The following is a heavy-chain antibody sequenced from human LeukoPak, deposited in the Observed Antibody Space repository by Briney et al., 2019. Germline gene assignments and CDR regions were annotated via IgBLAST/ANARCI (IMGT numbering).Heavy chain of an antibody. V-gene: IGHV4-34*01. Sequence: SGTLSLTCAVYGGSFSGYYWSWIRQPPGKGLEWIGEINHSGSTNYNPSLKSRVTISVDTSKNQFSLKLSSVTAADTAVYYCARGLRGHYGSGSYYKRGVYFDYWGQGTLVTVSS. CDR3: ARGLRGHYGSGSYYKRGVYFDY. CDR1: GGSFSGYY. CDR2: INHSGST. J-gene: IGHJ4*02. D-gene: IGHD3-10*01.